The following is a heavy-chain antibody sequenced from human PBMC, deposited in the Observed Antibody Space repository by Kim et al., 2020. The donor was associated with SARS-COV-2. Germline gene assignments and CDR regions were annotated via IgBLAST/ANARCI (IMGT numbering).Heavy chain of an antibody. J-gene: IGHJ4*02. Sequence: SLKSRVTISVDTSKNQFSLKLSSVTAADTAVYYCARGVRIAAAGKGNFDYWGQGTLVTVSS. V-gene: IGHV4-34*01. D-gene: IGHD6-13*01. CDR3: ARGVRIAAAGKGNFDY.